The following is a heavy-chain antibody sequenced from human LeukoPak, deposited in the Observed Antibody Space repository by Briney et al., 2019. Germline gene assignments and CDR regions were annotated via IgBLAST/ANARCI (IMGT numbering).Heavy chain of an antibody. CDR3: AKTYSSGWWDLDF. Sequence: GGSLRLSCAASGFTFGSYGMHWVRQAPGKGLEWVAAISYDGSYKYYADSVKDRFTISRDFSKNTLYLRMSGLRAEDTAVYYCAKTYSSGWWDLDFWGQGTLVSVSS. CDR2: ISYDGSYK. D-gene: IGHD6-19*01. V-gene: IGHV3-30*18. CDR1: GFTFGSYG. J-gene: IGHJ4*02.